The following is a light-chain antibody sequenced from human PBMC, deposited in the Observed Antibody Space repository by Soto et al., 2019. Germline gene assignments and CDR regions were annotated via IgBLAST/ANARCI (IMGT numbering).Light chain of an antibody. CDR3: QQYYSYPIT. Sequence: AIRMTQSQSSFSASTGDRVTITCRASQGISSYLAWYQQKPGKAPKLLIYAASTLQSGVPSRFSGSGSGTDFTLTISCLQSEDFATYYCQQYYSYPITFGQGTRVEIK. CDR1: QGISSY. V-gene: IGKV1-8*01. J-gene: IGKJ5*01. CDR2: AAS.